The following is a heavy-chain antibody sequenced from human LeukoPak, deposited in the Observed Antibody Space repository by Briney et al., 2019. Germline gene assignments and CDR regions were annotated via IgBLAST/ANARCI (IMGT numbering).Heavy chain of an antibody. D-gene: IGHD3-9*01. V-gene: IGHV4-34*01. CDR2: INHSGST. CDR1: GGSFSGYY. J-gene: IGHJ4*02. Sequence: PSETLSLTCAVYGGSFSGYYWSWIRQPPGKGLEWIGEINHSGSTNYNPSLKSRVTISVDTSKNQFSLKLSSVTAADTVVYYCARRLPSFDWINYFDYWGQGTLVTVSS. CDR3: ARRLPSFDWINYFDY.